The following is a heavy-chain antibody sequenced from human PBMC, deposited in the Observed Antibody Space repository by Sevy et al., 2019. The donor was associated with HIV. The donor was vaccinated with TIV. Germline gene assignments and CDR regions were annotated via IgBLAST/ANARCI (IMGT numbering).Heavy chain of an antibody. CDR3: GRLTTQPTSDLYGLDV. J-gene: IGHJ6*02. V-gene: IGHV1-2*02. Sequence: ASVKVSCKASGYIFSDYYIHWVRQAPGQGLEWMAWINSDSGVTNYAQRFQGEVTVTRDTSLRTAYLELTNLKSNDTAIYYGGRLTTQPTSDLYGLDVWGQGTTVTVSS. CDR2: INSDSGVT. D-gene: IGHD4-17*01. CDR1: GYIFSDYY.